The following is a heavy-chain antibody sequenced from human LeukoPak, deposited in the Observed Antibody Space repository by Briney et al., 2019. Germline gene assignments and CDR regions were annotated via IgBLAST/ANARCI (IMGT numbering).Heavy chain of an antibody. CDR3: ARDNIPVAGTGLSWFDP. CDR1: GGSISSSSYY. V-gene: IGHV4-39*07. J-gene: IGHJ5*02. CDR2: IYYSGST. D-gene: IGHD6-13*01. Sequence: PSETLSLTCTVSGGSISSSSYYWGWIRQPPGKGLEWIGSIYYSGSTYYNPSLKSRVTLSVDRSKNQFSLKMTSVTAADTAVYYCARDNIPVAGTGLSWFDPWGQETLVTVSS.